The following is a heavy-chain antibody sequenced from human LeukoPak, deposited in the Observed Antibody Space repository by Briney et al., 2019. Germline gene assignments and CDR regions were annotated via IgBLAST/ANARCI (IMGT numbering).Heavy chain of an antibody. J-gene: IGHJ2*01. V-gene: IGHV4-59*08. D-gene: IGHD3-3*01. CDR3: ARHADNYELLSGYWYFDV. CDR2: IYYIGGT. CDR1: GASINNYY. Sequence: SQTLSLTCAVTGASINNYYWSLIRQPPGKGLEWIGFIYYIGGTNYNPSLKSRVTISLDTPKSQFSLKLRSVTAADTAVYYCARHADNYELLSGYWYFDVWGRGSLVTV.